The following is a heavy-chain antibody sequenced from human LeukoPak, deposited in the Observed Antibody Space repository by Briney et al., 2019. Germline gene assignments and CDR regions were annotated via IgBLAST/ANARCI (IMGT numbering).Heavy chain of an antibody. CDR3: VRDVWGDRDSYFDY. CDR2: IDTDGRST. V-gene: IGHV3-74*01. CDR1: GFTFSSYW. Sequence: PGGSLRLSCAASGFTFSSYWMHWVRQAPGKGLVWVSRIDTDGRSTSYPDSVKGRFTVSRDNAKNTLYLQMNSLRAEDTAVYYCVRDVWGDRDSYFDYWGQGALVTVSS. D-gene: IGHD2-21*01. J-gene: IGHJ4*02.